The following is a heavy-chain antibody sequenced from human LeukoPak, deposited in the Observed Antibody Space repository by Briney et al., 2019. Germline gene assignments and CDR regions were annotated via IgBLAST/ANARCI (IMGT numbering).Heavy chain of an antibody. CDR1: GFTFTNYG. CDR3: AKASIHVYYGMDV. V-gene: IGHV3-30*18. J-gene: IGHJ6*02. CDR2: ISYVGSNK. D-gene: IGHD5-18*01. Sequence: GGSLRLSCAASGFTFTNYGMHWVRQAPGKGLEWVAVISYVGSNKYYADAVKGRFTISRDNSKNTLNLQMNSLRVEDTAVYYCAKASIHVYYGMDVWGQGATVTASS.